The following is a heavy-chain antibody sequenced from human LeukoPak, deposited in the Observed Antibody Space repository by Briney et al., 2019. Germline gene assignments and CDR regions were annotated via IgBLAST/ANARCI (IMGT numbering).Heavy chain of an antibody. CDR2: INSDGNWT. CDR3: VSFYETY. V-gene: IGHV3-74*01. J-gene: IGHJ4*02. D-gene: IGHD2/OR15-2a*01. Sequence: PGGSLRLSCAASGNYWMHWVRQAPGKGLVWVSHINSDGNWTSYADSVKGRFTISKDNAKNTVYLQMNSLRAEDTAVCYCVSFYETYWGRGTLVTVSS. CDR1: GNYW.